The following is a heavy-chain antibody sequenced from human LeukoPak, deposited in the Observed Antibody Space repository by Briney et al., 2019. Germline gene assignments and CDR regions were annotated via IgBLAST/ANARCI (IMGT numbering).Heavy chain of an antibody. CDR3: ARWAHGWELPYFDY. Sequence: GGSLRLSCAASVFTFSSYAMSWVRQAPGKGLEWVSAISGSGGSTYYADSVKGRFTISRDNSKNTLYLQMNSLRAEDTAVYYCARWAHGWELPYFDYWGQGTLVTVSS. J-gene: IGHJ4*02. CDR2: ISGSGGST. V-gene: IGHV3-23*01. CDR1: VFTFSSYA. D-gene: IGHD1-26*01.